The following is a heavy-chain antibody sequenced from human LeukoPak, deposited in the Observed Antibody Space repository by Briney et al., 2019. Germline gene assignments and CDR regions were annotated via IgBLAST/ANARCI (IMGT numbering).Heavy chain of an antibody. CDR2: INTNTGNP. CDR1: GYTFTSYA. V-gene: IGHV7-4-1*02. CDR3: ARGYDSSGYLLYYYYYMDV. J-gene: IGHJ6*03. D-gene: IGHD3-22*01. Sequence: GASVKVSCKASGYTFTSYAMNWVRQAPGQGLEWMGWINTNTGNPTYAQGFTGRFVFSLDTSVSTAYLQISSLKAEDTAVYYCARGYDSSGYLLYYYYYMDVWGKGTTVTVSS.